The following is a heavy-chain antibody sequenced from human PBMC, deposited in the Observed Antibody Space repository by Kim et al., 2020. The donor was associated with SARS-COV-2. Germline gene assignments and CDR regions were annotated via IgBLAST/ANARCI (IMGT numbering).Heavy chain of an antibody. D-gene: IGHD6-19*01. CDR3: ARVNRQWLVHGYFDY. Sequence: SVKVSCKASGGTFSSYAISWVRQAPGQGLEWMGRIIPILGIANYAQKFQGRVTITADKSTSTAYMELSSLRSEDTAVYYCARVNRQWLVHGYFDYWGQGTLVTVSS. CDR2: IIPILGIA. CDR1: GGTFSSYA. V-gene: IGHV1-69*04. J-gene: IGHJ4*02.